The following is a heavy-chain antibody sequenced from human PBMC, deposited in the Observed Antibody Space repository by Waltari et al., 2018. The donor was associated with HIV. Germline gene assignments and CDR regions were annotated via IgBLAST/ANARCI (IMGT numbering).Heavy chain of an antibody. D-gene: IGHD3-3*01. V-gene: IGHV3-30*03. J-gene: IGHJ6*02. CDR3: ARTIFGVMITSDFFYGMDV. Sequence: QEQRVESGGGLAHVGGPLRLSGSAFGFIFGSSDIPRPPPAPGKGLEWVGLITFDGNNAYYADSVKGRFSISRDNSKNTMSLQTNSLRSDDTALYYCARTIFGVMITSDFFYGMDVWGQGTTVTVS. CDR1: GFIFGSSD. CDR2: ITFDGNNA.